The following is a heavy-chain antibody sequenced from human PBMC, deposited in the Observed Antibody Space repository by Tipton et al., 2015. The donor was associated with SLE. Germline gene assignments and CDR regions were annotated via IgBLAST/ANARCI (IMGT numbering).Heavy chain of an antibody. CDR3: ARQYDILTPLQH. CDR2: IYYSGST. Sequence: TLSLTCTVSGGSINTYYWTWIRQPPGKGLEWIGYIYYSGSTNYNPSLKSRVTISVDTSKNQFSLKLSSVTAADTAVYYCARQYDILTPLQHWGQGTLVTVSS. V-gene: IGHV4-59*08. D-gene: IGHD3-9*01. CDR1: GGSINTYY. J-gene: IGHJ1*01.